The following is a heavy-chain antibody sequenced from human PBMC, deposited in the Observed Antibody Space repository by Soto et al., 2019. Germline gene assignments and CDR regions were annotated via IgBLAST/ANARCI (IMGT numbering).Heavy chain of an antibody. Sequence: EVQLLESGGGLVQPGGSLRLSCAASGFIFTNYAMSWVRQAPGKGLEWVSSIGRSGDTYYADSVRGRFTISRDDSKNTLYLQLNSRRAEDTAVYNCAKNYFMDVWGKGTTVTVSS. V-gene: IGHV3-23*01. CDR1: GFIFTNYA. J-gene: IGHJ6*03. CDR3: AKNYFMDV. CDR2: IGRSGDT. D-gene: IGHD3-10*01.